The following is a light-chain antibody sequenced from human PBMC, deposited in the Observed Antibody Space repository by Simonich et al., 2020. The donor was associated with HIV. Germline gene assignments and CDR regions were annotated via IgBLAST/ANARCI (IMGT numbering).Light chain of an antibody. CDR2: KDS. V-gene: IGLV3-25*03. CDR1: AFPKQY. J-gene: IGLJ3*02. CDR3: QSADSSGTYRV. Sequence: SYELTQPPSVSVSPGQTARITCSGDAFPKQYAYWYQQKPGQAPLLVIYKDSERPSGIPERFSGSSSVTTVTLTISGVQAEDEADYYCQSADSSGTYRVFGGGTKLTVL.